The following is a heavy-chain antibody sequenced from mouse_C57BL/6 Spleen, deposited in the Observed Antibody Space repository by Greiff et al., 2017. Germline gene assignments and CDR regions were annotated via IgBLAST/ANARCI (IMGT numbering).Heavy chain of an antibody. CDR1: GYSFTDYN. CDR2: INPNYGST. CDR3: ARSDFGLYYLDY. V-gene: IGHV1-39*01. J-gene: IGHJ2*01. Sequence: VQLKESGPELVKPGASVKISCKASGYSFTDYNMNWVKQSNGKSLEWIGVINPNYGSTSYNQKFKGKATLTVDQSSSTAYMQLNSLTSDDSAVYYCARSDFGLYYLDYWGQGTTLKVSS.